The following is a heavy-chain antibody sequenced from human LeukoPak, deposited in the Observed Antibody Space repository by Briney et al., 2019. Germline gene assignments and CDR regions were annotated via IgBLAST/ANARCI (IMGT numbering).Heavy chain of an antibody. CDR1: GFTLSSYS. J-gene: IGHJ4*02. Sequence: GGSLRLSCAASGFTLSSYSMKWVRQAPGKGVEWVSYISHSSSTIYYADSVKGRFTISRDNAKNSLYLQMNSLTADDTGVYYCGRAYLAGVRDWGQGTLVTVSS. D-gene: IGHD3-10*01. V-gene: IGHV3-48*01. CDR3: GRAYLAGVRD. CDR2: ISHSSSTI.